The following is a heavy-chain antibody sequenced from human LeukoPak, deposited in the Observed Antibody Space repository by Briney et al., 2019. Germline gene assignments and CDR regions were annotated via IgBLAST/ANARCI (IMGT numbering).Heavy chain of an antibody. Sequence: SETLSLTCTVSGGSISSSSYYWGWIRQPPGKGLEWIGSIYYSGSTYYNPSLKSRVTISVDTSKNQFSLKLSSVTAADTAVYYCARLEGSYYLFDYWGQGTLVTVSS. CDR2: IYYSGST. V-gene: IGHV4-39*07. J-gene: IGHJ4*02. CDR3: ARLEGSYYLFDY. CDR1: GGSISSSSYY. D-gene: IGHD1-26*01.